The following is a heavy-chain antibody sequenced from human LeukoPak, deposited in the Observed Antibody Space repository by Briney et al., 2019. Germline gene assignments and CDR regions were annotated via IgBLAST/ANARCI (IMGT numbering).Heavy chain of an antibody. CDR3: ATRGITGTTSLSY. CDR1: GYTLTELS. CDR2: FDPEDGET. D-gene: IGHD1-7*01. Sequence: ASLKVSCKVSGYTLTELSMHWVRQAPGKGLEWMGGFDPEDGETIYAQKFQGRVTMTEDTSTDTAYMELSSLRSEDTAVYYCATRGITGTTSLSYWGQGTLVTVSS. J-gene: IGHJ4*02. V-gene: IGHV1-24*01.